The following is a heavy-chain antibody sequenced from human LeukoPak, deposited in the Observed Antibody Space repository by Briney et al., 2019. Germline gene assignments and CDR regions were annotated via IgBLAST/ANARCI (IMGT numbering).Heavy chain of an antibody. CDR3: AKQSILITGRDDALDI. D-gene: IGHD3-16*01. J-gene: IGHJ3*02. CDR2: ISGGGGST. CDR1: GFTFSSYA. Sequence: GGSLRLSCAVSGFTFSSYAMSWVREPPGKGQEWVSVISGGGGSTYYADSVKGRFTISRDNSKNTLYLQMISLRAEDTAAYYCAKQSILITGRDDALDIWGQGTMVIVSS. V-gene: IGHV3-23*01.